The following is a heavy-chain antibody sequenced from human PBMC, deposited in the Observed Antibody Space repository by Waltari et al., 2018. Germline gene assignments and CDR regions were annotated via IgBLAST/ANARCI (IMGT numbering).Heavy chain of an antibody. J-gene: IGHJ4*02. CDR1: GFTFTSYV. D-gene: IGHD3-22*01. CDR3: AREDYYDRGRIGANFDY. V-gene: IGHV3-30*03. Sequence: ESGGGVVQPGRSLRLSCAASGFTFTSYVIQWFRQAPGKGLEWVAVISRDEKNTYYADSVKGRFTVSRDNSKNTIYLQMNSLKTEDTAVYYCAREDYYDRGRIGANFDYWGQGTLVTVSS. CDR2: ISRDEKNT.